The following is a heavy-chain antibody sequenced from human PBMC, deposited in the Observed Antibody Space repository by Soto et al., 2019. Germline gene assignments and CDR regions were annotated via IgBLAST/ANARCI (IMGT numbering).Heavy chain of an antibody. CDR2: ISAYNGNT. CDR3: ARDAWLQHLRDYFDY. D-gene: IGHD5-12*01. J-gene: IGHJ4*02. Sequence: QVQLVQSGAEVKKPGASVKVSCKASGYNFTSYGISWVRQAPGQGLEWMGWISAYNGNTNYAQKLQGRVTMTTDTSTSTAYMELRSLRSDDTAVYYCARDAWLQHLRDYFDYWGQGNLVTGSS. CDR1: GYNFTSYG. V-gene: IGHV1-18*01.